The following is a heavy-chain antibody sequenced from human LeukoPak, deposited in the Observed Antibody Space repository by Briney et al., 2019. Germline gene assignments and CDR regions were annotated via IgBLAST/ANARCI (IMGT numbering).Heavy chain of an antibody. CDR2: ISSSGSTI. D-gene: IGHD5-12*01. CDR1: GLTFSDYY. Sequence: GGSLRLSCAASGLTFSDYYMSWIRQAPGKGLEWVSYISSSGSTIYYADSVKGRFTISRDNAKNSLYLQMNSLRAEDTAVYYCAKNGAYSGYDYIDYWGQGTLVTVSS. J-gene: IGHJ4*02. V-gene: IGHV3-11*01. CDR3: AKNGAYSGYDYIDY.